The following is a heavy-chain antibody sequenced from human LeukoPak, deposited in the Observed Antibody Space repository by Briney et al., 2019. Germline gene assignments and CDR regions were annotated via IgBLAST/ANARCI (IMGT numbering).Heavy chain of an antibody. CDR3: AKTVTASWGAYFDS. Sequence: ETGGSLRLSCAASGFTFSSYVMTWVRQPPGKGREWVSAIIASGGSTDYADSVKGRFTISRDNSKNTLYLQMNSLRADDTAVYYCAKTVTASWGAYFDSWGQGTLVTVSS. J-gene: IGHJ4*02. D-gene: IGHD2-21*02. CDR2: IIASGGST. V-gene: IGHV3-23*01. CDR1: GFTFSSYV.